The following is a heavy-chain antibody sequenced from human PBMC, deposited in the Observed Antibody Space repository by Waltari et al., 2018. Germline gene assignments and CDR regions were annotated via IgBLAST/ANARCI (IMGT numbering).Heavy chain of an antibody. Sequence: EEQLVESGVDLVTPGGSLRLSCAGSVFTFSRYRMIWVRQAPGKGLEWVSSISSTGHYIYYADSVRGRFTISRDNANNSLYLQMNNLRADDTAIYYCARGFWFTTVTTFTWFDPWGQGTLVTVSS. CDR3: ARGFWFTTVTTFTWFDP. CDR2: ISSTGHYI. V-gene: IGHV3-21*01. CDR1: VFTFSRYR. J-gene: IGHJ5*02. D-gene: IGHD4-17*01.